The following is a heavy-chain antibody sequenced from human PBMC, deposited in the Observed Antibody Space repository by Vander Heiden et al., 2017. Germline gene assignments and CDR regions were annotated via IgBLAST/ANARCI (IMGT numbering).Heavy chain of an antibody. Sequence: QAQLVESGGGLVNPGGYLRLHCAASGFSFSAYYLRRIRQAPGKWLEWVSYIDIGDTSIEYTDSVKGRFTISRDNAKQSLYLQMNSLRAEDTAVYYCARVMRGTPGVCFDYWGQGALVTVSS. J-gene: IGHJ4*02. CDR1: GFSFSAYY. CDR3: ARVMRGTPGVCFDY. V-gene: IGHV3-11*01. CDR2: IDIGDTSI. D-gene: IGHD3-10*01.